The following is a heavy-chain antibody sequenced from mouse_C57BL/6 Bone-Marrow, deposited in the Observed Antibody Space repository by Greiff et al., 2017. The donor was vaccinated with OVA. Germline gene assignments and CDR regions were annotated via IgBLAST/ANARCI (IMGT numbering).Heavy chain of an antibody. D-gene: IGHD1-1*01. CDR1: GYTFTSYW. CDR3: ARDYYGSSYLFAY. CDR2: IHPNSGST. J-gene: IGHJ3*01. V-gene: IGHV1-64*01. Sequence: VQLQQPGAELVKPGASVKLSCKASGYTFTSYWMHWVKQRPGQGLEWIGMIHPNSGSTNYNEKFKSKATLTVDKSSSTAYMQLSSLTSEDSAVYYCARDYYGSSYLFAYWGQGTLVTVSA.